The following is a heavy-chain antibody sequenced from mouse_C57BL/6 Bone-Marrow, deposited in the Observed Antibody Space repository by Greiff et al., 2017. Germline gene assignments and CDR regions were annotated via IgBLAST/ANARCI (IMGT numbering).Heavy chain of an antibody. CDR2: IYPGGGYT. CDR3: ARDSGHWYFDV. J-gene: IGHJ1*03. V-gene: IGHV1-63*01. Sequence: VQLVESGAELVRPGTSVKMSCKASGYTFTNYWIGWAKQRPGHGLEWIGDIYPGGGYTNYNEKFKGKATLTADKSSSTAYMQFSSLTSEDSAIYYCARDSGHWYFDVWGTGTTVTVSS. D-gene: IGHD1-3*01. CDR1: GYTFTNYW.